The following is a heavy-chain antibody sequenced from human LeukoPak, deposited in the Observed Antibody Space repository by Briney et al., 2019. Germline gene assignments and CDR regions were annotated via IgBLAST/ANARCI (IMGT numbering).Heavy chain of an antibody. V-gene: IGHV1-46*01. CDR2: INPSGGST. Sequence: ASVKVSCKASGYTFTSYYMHWVRQAPGQGLEWMGIINPSGGSTSYAQKFQGRVTMTRDTSTSTVYMELSGLRSEVTAVYYCASGCSSTSCYTYFDYWGQGTLVTVSS. CDR3: ASGCSSTSCYTYFDY. J-gene: IGHJ4*02. CDR1: GYTFTSYY. D-gene: IGHD2-2*02.